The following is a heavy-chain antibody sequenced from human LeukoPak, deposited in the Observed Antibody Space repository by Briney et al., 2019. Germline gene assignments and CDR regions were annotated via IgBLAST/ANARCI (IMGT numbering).Heavy chain of an antibody. V-gene: IGHV3-23*01. J-gene: IGHJ4*02. CDR2: ISGSGGST. D-gene: IGHD3-10*01. Sequence: GGSLRLSCAASGFTFSSYAMSWVRQAPGKGLEWVSAISGSGGSTYYADSVKGRFTISRDNSKNTLYLQMNSLRAEDTAVYYCAKDALKYYYGSANFDYWGQGTLVTVSS. CDR3: AKDALKYYYGSANFDY. CDR1: GFTFSSYA.